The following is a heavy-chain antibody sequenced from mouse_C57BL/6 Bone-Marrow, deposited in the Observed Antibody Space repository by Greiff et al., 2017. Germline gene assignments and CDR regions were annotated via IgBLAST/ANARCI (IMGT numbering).Heavy chain of an antibody. J-gene: IGHJ3*01. CDR2: IDPENGDT. CDR3: TVFYYGSMWFAY. V-gene: IGHV14-4*01. Sequence: VQLKESGAELVRPGASVKLSCTASGFNIKDDYMHWVKQRPEQGLEWIGWIDPENGDTESASKFQGKATIPADTSSNTAYLQLSSLTSEDTAVYYCTVFYYGSMWFAYWGQGTLVTVSA. D-gene: IGHD1-1*01. CDR1: GFNIKDDY.